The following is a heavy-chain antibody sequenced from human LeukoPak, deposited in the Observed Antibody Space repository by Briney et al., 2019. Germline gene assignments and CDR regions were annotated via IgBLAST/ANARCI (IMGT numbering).Heavy chain of an antibody. J-gene: IGHJ4*02. CDR1: GFTFSSNA. V-gene: IGHV3-23*01. Sequence: GTLRFYAAASGFTFSSNAMIWVPPAPGVGLMWVFAISGGGGRTGDADSMKGRFTISRDNSKDTRYLQKNSLRAEDTAVYYCAKEKTQVVTPGVDYWGQGTLVTVSS. CDR2: ISGGGGRT. D-gene: IGHD4-23*01. CDR3: AKEKTQVVTPGVDY.